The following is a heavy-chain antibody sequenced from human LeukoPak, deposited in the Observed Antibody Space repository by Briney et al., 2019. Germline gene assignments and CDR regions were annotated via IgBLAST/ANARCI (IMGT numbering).Heavy chain of an antibody. J-gene: IGHJ6*03. CDR3: ASQRGSITPNNLYYYYYYMDV. Sequence: SVKVSCKAPVGTFSSYAISWVRHAPEQGLGWMGGFISIFGTANYAQKFQSRVTITTDESTSTAYMKLSSLRSEDTAVYYCASQRGSITPNNLYYYYYYMDVWGKGTTVTVSS. CDR1: VGTFSSYA. V-gene: IGHV1-69*05. CDR2: FISIFGTA. D-gene: IGHD1/OR15-1a*01.